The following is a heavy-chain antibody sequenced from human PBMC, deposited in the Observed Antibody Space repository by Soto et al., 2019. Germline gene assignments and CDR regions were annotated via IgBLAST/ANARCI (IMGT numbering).Heavy chain of an antibody. CDR3: AREPVEDSSPSLEYY. Sequence: QVQLQESGPGLVKPSGTLSLTCAVSGGSISSSNWWSWVRQPPGKGLEWIGEIYHSGSTNYNPSPKSRVTISVNKSKNQVSLKLSSVTAGDTAVYYCAREPVEDSSPSLEYYWGQGTLVTVSS. V-gene: IGHV4-4*02. CDR2: IYHSGST. D-gene: IGHD6-6*01. CDR1: GGSISSSNW. J-gene: IGHJ4*02.